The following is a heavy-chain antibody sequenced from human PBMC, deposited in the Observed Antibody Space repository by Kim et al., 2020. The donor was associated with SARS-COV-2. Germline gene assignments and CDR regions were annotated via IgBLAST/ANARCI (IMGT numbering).Heavy chain of an antibody. D-gene: IGHD3-22*01. CDR2: IYYSGST. CDR3: ASLTYYYDSSGYYYFDY. Sequence: SETLSLTCTVSGGSISSSSYYWGWIRQPPGKGLEWIGSIYYSGSTYYNPSLKSRVTISVDTSKNQFSLKLSSVTAADTAVYYCASLTYYYDSSGYYYFDYWGQGTLVTVSS. V-gene: IGHV4-39*07. CDR1: GGSISSSSYY. J-gene: IGHJ4*02.